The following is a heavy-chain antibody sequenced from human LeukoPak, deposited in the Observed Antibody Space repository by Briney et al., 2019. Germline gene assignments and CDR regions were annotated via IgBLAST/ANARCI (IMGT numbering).Heavy chain of an antibody. V-gene: IGHV3-23*01. J-gene: IGHJ4*02. CDR2: ISLSGSNT. CDR3: SLNWQCDY. CDR1: GFTFSSYA. Sequence: GGSLRLSCAASGFTFSSYAMSWVRQAPGQGLEWVSAISLSGSNTHYAHSVKGRFTISRDNSKNTLYLQMNSLRAEDTAVYYCSLNWQCDYWGQGTLVTVSS.